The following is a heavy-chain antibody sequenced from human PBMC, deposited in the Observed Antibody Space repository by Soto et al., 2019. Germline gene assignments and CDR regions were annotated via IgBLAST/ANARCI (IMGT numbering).Heavy chain of an antibody. J-gene: IGHJ4*02. D-gene: IGHD2-2*01. CDR2: IYQSGGA. Sequence: LQESGAGLVKASQTLSLTCAVSGDSISSGGYSWNWIRQPPGKGLGWIGYIYQSGGASYNPSLKSRVTMSVDGSKNHFSLQLNSVTAADTAVYYCARGRLLPAVNFDYWGQGTLVTVSS. V-gene: IGHV4-30-2*01. CDR1: GDSISSGGYS. CDR3: ARGRLLPAVNFDY.